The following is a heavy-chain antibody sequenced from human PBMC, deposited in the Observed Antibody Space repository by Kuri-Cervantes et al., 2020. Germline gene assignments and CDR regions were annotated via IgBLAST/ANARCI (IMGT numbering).Heavy chain of an antibody. CDR3: ARVEVCSSGWYCPYYYYGMDV. CDR2: ISAYNGNT. V-gene: IGHV1-18*01. CDR1: GYTFTSYG. Sequence: ASVKVSCKASGYTFTSYGISWVRQAPGQGLEWMGWISAYNGNTNYAQKLQGRVTMTTDTSTSTAYMELRSLRSDDTAVYYCARVEVCSSGWYCPYYYYGMDVWGQGTTVTVSS. D-gene: IGHD6-19*01. J-gene: IGHJ6*02.